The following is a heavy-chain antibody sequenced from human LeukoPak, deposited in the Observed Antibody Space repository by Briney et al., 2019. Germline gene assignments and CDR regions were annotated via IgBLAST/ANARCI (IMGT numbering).Heavy chain of an antibody. D-gene: IGHD3-10*01. CDR3: ARGRFQLWFFNY. CDR1: GYTFTPYY. J-gene: IGHJ4*02. Sequence: ASVKVSCKASGYTFTPYYIHWVRQAPGQGLEWMGMINPCSDRTIYAQKFEGRVTMTRDTSTPTVYMELSSLISDDTAVYFCARGRFQLWFFNYWGQGTLVTVSS. V-gene: IGHV1-46*01. CDR2: INPCSDRT.